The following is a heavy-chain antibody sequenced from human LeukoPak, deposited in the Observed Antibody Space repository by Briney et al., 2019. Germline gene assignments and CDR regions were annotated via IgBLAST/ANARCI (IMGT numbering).Heavy chain of an antibody. D-gene: IGHD3-3*01. J-gene: IGHJ4*02. Sequence: GRSLRLSCAGSGFIFSGHVMLWVRQAPGKGLEGVTHISYDGSNKEYADSVKGRFTISRDNSKNTLYLQMNGLRAEDTAVYYCATGYNDFWRGSQFVSWGQGTLVIVSS. CDR3: ATGYNDFWRGSQFVS. CDR2: ISYDGSNK. V-gene: IGHV3-30-3*01. CDR1: GFIFSGHV.